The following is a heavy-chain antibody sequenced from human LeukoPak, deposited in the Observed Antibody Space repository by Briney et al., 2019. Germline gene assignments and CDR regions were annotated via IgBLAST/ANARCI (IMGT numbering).Heavy chain of an antibody. CDR2: IYTSGST. D-gene: IGHD6-13*01. V-gene: IGHV4-4*09. CDR1: GGSISSYY. CDR3: ARHGTAAAGTFDY. Sequence: SETLSLTCTVSGGSISSYYWSWIRQPPGKGLEWIGYIYTSGSTNYNPSLKSRATISVDTSKNQFSLKLSSVTAADTAVYYCARHGTAAAGTFDYWGQGTLVTVSS. J-gene: IGHJ4*02.